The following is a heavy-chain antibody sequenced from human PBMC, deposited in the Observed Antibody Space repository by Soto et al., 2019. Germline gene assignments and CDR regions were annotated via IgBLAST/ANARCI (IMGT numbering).Heavy chain of an antibody. CDR1: GGTFSSYT. D-gene: IGHD2-2*01. J-gene: IGHJ6*02. CDR2: IIPILGIA. V-gene: IGHV1-69*02. Sequence: VQLVQSGAEVKKPGSSVKVSCKASGGTFSSYTISWVRQAPGQGLEWMGRIIPILGIANYAQKFQGRVTITADKSTSTAYMELSSLRSEDTAVYYGARAGYCSSTSCFGDYYYGMDVWGQGTTVTVSS. CDR3: ARAGYCSSTSCFGDYYYGMDV.